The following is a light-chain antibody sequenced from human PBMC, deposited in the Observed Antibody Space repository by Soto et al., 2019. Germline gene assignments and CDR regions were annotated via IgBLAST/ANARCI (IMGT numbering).Light chain of an antibody. CDR1: SSDVGTYNS. J-gene: IGLJ2*01. CDR3: CSYAGSYPYVV. V-gene: IGLV2-11*01. CDR2: DVN. Sequence: QSALTQPRSVSGSPGQSVTISCTGTSSDVGTYNSVSWYQQHPGKAPKFMIYDVNKRPSGVPDRFSGSKSGNTASLTISGLQAEDEADYYCCSYAGSYPYVVFGGGTQLTVL.